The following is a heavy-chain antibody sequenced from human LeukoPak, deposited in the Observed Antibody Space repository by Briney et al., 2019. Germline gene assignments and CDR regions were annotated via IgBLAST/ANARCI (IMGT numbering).Heavy chain of an antibody. Sequence: PSETLSLTCTVSGGSISSYYWSWIRQPAGKGLEWIGRIYTSGSTNYNPSLKSRVTMSVDTSKNQFSLKLSSVTAADTAVYYCARAHGSGPSGYDWFDPWGQGTLVTVSS. V-gene: IGHV4-4*07. CDR3: ARAHGSGPSGYDWFDP. J-gene: IGHJ5*02. CDR1: GGSISSYY. CDR2: IYTSGST. D-gene: IGHD3-10*01.